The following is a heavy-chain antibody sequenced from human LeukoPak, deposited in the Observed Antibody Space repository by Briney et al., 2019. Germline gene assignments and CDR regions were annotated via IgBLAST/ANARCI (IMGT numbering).Heavy chain of an antibody. V-gene: IGHV3-48*03. J-gene: IGHJ4*02. CDR1: GFTFGSYE. D-gene: IGHD2-15*01. CDR2: ITSSGRTI. CDR3: VREGAYCSGASCYFDY. Sequence: GGSLRLSCTPSGFTFGSYEMHWVGQAPGNGLEGVSYITSSGRTIYYANSVKGRFTISRDNAKNSLYLQMSSLRAEDTAVYYCVREGAYCSGASCYFDYWGQGTLVTVSS.